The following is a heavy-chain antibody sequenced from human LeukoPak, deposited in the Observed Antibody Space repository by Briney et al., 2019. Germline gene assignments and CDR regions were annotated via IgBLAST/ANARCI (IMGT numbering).Heavy chain of an antibody. D-gene: IGHD5-18*01. Sequence: PGGSLRLSCAASGLTVSSNYMSWVRQAPGKGLEWVSVIYSGGSTEYTDSVKGRFTISRDNSKNTLYLQMNSLRAEDTAVYYCAKELRGYSYGLRNNWFDPWGQGTLVTVSS. J-gene: IGHJ5*02. CDR3: AKELRGYSYGLRNNWFDP. V-gene: IGHV3-66*02. CDR2: IYSGGST. CDR1: GLTVSSNY.